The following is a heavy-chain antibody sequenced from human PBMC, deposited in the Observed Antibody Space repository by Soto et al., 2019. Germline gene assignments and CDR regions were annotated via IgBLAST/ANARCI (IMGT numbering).Heavy chain of an antibody. Sequence: GGSLRLSCAASGFTFSSYSMNWVRQAPGKGLEWVSSISSSSSYIYYADSVKGRFTISRDNAKNSLYLQMNSLRAEDTAVYYCARDNVLVVPAAHFDYWGQGTLVTVSS. CDR2: ISSSSSYI. D-gene: IGHD2-2*01. J-gene: IGHJ4*02. V-gene: IGHV3-21*01. CDR1: GFTFSSYS. CDR3: ARDNVLVVPAAHFDY.